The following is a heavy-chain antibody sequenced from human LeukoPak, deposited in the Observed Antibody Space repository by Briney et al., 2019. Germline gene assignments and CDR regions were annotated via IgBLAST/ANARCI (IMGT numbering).Heavy chain of an antibody. V-gene: IGHV1-18*01. CDR3: ARVRSYYDSSAYDY. J-gene: IGHJ4*02. CDR2: ISAYNGNT. D-gene: IGHD3-22*01. Sequence: ASVKVSCKASGYTFTSYGISWVRQAPGQGLEWMGWISAYNGNTNYAQKLQGRVTMTTDTSTSTAYMELRSLRSDDTAVYYCARVRSYYDSSAYDYWGQGTPATVSS. CDR1: GYTFTSYG.